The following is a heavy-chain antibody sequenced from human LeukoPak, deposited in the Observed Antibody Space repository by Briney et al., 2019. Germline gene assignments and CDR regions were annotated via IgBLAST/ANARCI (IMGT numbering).Heavy chain of an antibody. CDR1: GYIITTYY. CDR3: AREEYGGYFDY. J-gene: IGHJ4*02. V-gene: IGHV1-46*01. CDR2: SNPSGVGT. D-gene: IGHD2-21*01. Sequence: ASVKVSCKASGYIITTYYMHWVRQAPGQGLEWMGVSNPSGVGTNYAQKFQARVTMTRDTSTSTVYMELSSLRSEDTAVYYCAREEYGGYFDYWGQGTLVTVSS.